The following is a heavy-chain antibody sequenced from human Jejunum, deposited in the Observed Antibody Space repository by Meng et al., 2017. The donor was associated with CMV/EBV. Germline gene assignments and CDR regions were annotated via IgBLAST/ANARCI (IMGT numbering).Heavy chain of an antibody. CDR1: GFIFSTYT. CDR2: ISYDGSRE. D-gene: IGHD7-27*01. J-gene: IGHJ4*02. CDR3: AREFLTGETDS. V-gene: IGHV3-30-3*01. Sequence: VASGFIFSTYTLHWVRQAPGEGLEWVAAISYDGSREYYADSVKGRFTISRDNSKNTLYLQINSLRKGDAAVYYCAREFLTGETDSWGQGTLVTVSS.